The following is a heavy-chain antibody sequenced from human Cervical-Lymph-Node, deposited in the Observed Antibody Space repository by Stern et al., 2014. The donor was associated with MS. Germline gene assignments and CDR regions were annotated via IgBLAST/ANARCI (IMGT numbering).Heavy chain of an antibody. Sequence: VQLVESGPGLVKPSQTLSLTCTVSGGSVGSGSYDWSWIRQPAGKGLEWIGRIYTTGSTYYKPSLKNPASISIDTSQNQFSLRLPSVSAADTAVYYCARDKEDTNMAFRYFDNWGQGTLVTVSS. CDR1: GGSVGSGSYD. CDR3: ARDKEDTNMAFRYFDN. J-gene: IGHJ4*02. CDR2: IYTTGST. D-gene: IGHD5-18*01. V-gene: IGHV4-61*02.